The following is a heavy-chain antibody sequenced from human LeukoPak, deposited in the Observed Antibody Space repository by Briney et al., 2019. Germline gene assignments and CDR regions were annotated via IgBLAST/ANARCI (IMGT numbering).Heavy chain of an antibody. CDR3: ARRHHNYYGSGMKYNWFDP. D-gene: IGHD3-10*01. V-gene: IGHV4-34*01. Sequence: SETLSLTCAVYGGSFSNYYWSWIRQPPGKGLEWVGEINHSGSTNYNPSLKSRVIILIDTSKNQFSLNLSSVTAADTAVYYCARRHHNYYGSGMKYNWFDPWGQGTLVTVSS. CDR2: INHSGST. CDR1: GGSFSNYY. J-gene: IGHJ5*02.